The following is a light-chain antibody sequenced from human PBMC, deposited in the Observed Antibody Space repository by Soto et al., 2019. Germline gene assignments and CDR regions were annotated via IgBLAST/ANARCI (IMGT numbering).Light chain of an antibody. CDR2: LGY. V-gene: IGKV2-28*01. CDR3: MQALQTPYT. J-gene: IGKJ2*01. CDR1: QSLLSSKGYKY. Sequence: DIVMTQSPLSLPVTPGEPASISCRSSQSLLSSKGYKYLDWYLQKPGQSPQLLIYLGYNRASGVPDRFSGSGSGTDITLKISRVEAEDVGVYYCMQALQTPYTFGQGTKLEIK.